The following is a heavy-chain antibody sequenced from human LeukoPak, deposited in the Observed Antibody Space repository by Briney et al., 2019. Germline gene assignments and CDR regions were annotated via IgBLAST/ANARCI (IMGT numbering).Heavy chain of an antibody. D-gene: IGHD4-11*01. J-gene: IGHJ6*02. CDR3: AGRPTVTTMPTLPYYYYYGMDV. CDR2: INHSGST. Sequence: SETLSLTCAVYGGSFSGYYWSLIRQPPGKGLEWIGEINHSGSTNYNPSLKSRVTISVDTSKNQFSLKLSSVTAADTAVYYCAGRPTVTTMPTLPYYYYYGMDVWGQGTTVTVSS. V-gene: IGHV4-34*01. CDR1: GGSFSGYY.